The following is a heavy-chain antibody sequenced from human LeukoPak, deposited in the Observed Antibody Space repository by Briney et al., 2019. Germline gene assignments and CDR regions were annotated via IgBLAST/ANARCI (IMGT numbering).Heavy chain of an antibody. Sequence: PSETLSLPYAVYVGSFSGCYWSWIRGHPGKGLEWIGEINHSGSTNYNPSLTRRVTISVDTSKNQFSLKLSSVTAADTAVYYCARDNYDFWSGYYLYYYYYGMGVWGQGTTVTVSS. CDR2: INHSGST. J-gene: IGHJ6*02. CDR1: VGSFSGCY. D-gene: IGHD3-3*01. CDR3: ARDNYDFWSGYYLYYYYYGMGV. V-gene: IGHV4-34*01.